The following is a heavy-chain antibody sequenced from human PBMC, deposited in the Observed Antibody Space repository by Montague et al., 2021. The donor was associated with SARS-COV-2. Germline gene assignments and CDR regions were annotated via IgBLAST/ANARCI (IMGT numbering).Heavy chain of an antibody. CDR3: ARGKGRSPDAFDI. CDR2: IYYSGNP. J-gene: IGHJ3*02. Sequence: SETLSLTCTVSGGSISIYYWSWIRQSPGKGLEWIGYIYYSGNPNYNPSLTSRLSMSVDTSKNQFSLELSSVTAADTAVFFCARGKGRSPDAFDIWGQGITVTVSS. CDR1: GGSISIYY. V-gene: IGHV4-59*01. D-gene: IGHD2-15*01.